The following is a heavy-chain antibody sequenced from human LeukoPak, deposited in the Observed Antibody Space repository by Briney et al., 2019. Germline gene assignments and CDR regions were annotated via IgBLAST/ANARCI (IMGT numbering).Heavy chain of an antibody. V-gene: IGHV3-74*01. CDR1: GFTFSSYW. CDR3: ARDRDYYYGMDV. D-gene: IGHD3-10*01. Sequence: RGSPRHSCAAPGFTFSSYWMHWGRQAPGKGLVWVSRINSDGSSTSYADSVKGRFTISRDNATNTLYLQMNSLRVEDTAVYCCARDRDYYYGMDVWGQGTTVTVSS. CDR2: INSDGSST. J-gene: IGHJ6*02.